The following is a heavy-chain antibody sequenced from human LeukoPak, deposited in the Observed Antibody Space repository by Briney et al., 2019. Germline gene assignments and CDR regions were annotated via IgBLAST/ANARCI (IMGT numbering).Heavy chain of an antibody. V-gene: IGHV4-34*01. CDR1: GGSFSGYY. CDR3: AREEVAGSFDY. Sequence: KSSETLSLTCAVYGGSFSGYYWSWIRQPPGKGLEWIGEINHSGSTNYNPSLKSRVTISVDTSKNQFSLKLSSVTAADTAVYYCAREEVAGSFDYWGQGTLVTVSS. J-gene: IGHJ4*02. D-gene: IGHD6-19*01. CDR2: INHSGST.